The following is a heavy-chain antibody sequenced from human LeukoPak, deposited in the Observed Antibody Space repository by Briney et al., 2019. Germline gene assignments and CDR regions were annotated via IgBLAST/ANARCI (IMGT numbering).Heavy chain of an antibody. CDR1: GDSVSSNSAA. D-gene: IGHD6-19*01. Sequence: SQTLSLTFAISGDSVSSNSAAWNWITQSPSRGLEWLGRTYYRSKWYYDYAISVKSRITIIPDTSKNQFSLQLNSVTPEDTAVYYCARSYSSGLHYWGQGTLVTVSS. J-gene: IGHJ4*02. CDR2: TYYRSKWYY. V-gene: IGHV6-1*01. CDR3: ARSYSSGLHY.